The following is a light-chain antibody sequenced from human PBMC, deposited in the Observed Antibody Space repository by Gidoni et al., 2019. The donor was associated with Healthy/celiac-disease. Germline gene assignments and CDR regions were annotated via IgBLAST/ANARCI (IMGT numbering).Light chain of an antibody. CDR2: LGS. Sequence: IVLTQSPLSLPVTPGEPASIPCRSSPSLLHSNGYNYLDWYLQKPGQSPQLLLSLGSNRASGVPDRCSGSGSGKDFTLKISRVEDEDVGVYYCMQALQTPLTFXPXTKVDIK. CDR3: MQALQTPLT. J-gene: IGKJ3*01. CDR1: PSLLHSNGYNY. V-gene: IGKV2-28*01.